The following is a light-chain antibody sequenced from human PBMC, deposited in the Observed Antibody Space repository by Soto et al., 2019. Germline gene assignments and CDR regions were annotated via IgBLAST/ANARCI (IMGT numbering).Light chain of an antibody. CDR3: SSYTSSSIVV. CDR1: SRDVGGYNY. J-gene: IGLJ2*01. Sequence: QSALTQPASVSGSPGQSITISCTGTSRDVGGYNYVSWYQQHPGKAPNLMIYDVSNRPSGVSNLFSCSKSGNTASLNISGLQAEDEADYYCSSYTSSSIVVFGGGTKLTVL. V-gene: IGLV2-14*01. CDR2: DVS.